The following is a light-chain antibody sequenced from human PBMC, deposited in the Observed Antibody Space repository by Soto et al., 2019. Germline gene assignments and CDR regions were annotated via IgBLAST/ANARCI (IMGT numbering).Light chain of an antibody. CDR2: AAS. CDR1: QDISYY. J-gene: IGKJ1*01. CDR3: HQYGSSPHT. V-gene: IGKV1-27*01. Sequence: DIHVSLSPASLSASVEDRVSITCRANQDISYYLAWYQQKQGKVPKLLIYAASTLQSGVPSRFSGSGSGTDFTLTISRLEPEDFAVFYCHQYGSSPHTFGQGTKVDIK.